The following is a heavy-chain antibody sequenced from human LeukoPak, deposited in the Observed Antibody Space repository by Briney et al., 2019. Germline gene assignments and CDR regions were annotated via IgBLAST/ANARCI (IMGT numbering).Heavy chain of an antibody. CDR2: MYRGGGT. CDR3: AKWGIDTAMVYFDY. CDR1: GFTFSDHY. V-gene: IGHV3-66*01. D-gene: IGHD5-18*01. Sequence: GGSLRLSCAASGFTFSDHYMDWVRQAPGKGLEWVSVMYRGGGTCYADSVRGRFTVSRDNSKNTMYLQMNSLRAEDTAVYYCAKWGIDTAMVYFDYWGQGTLVTVSS. J-gene: IGHJ4*02.